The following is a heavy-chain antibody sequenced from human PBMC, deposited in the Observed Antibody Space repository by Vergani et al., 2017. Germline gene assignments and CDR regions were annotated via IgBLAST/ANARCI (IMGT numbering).Heavy chain of an antibody. CDR1: GNRFTAYS. V-gene: IGHV1-2*06. CDR3: ARAEHPTYYYDSSGYYLDAFDI. Sequence: QVQLVQSGAEVKRPGASVKVSCKASGNRFTAYSMHWVREAPGQGLEWMGRINLNNGDTQYAPKFQGRVTMTRDTSISTGYMELNSLRSDDTAVYYCARAEHPTYYYDSSGYYLDAFDIWGQGTMVTVSS. J-gene: IGHJ3*02. CDR2: INLNNGDT. D-gene: IGHD3-22*01.